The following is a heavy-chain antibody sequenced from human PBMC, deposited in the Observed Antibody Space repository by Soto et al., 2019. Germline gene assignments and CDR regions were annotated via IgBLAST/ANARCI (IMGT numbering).Heavy chain of an antibody. J-gene: IGHJ3*02. CDR3: ARYSGLVVRAFDI. Sequence: GESLKISCKGSGYKPSTWHNFTSYWIAWVRQMPGEGLEWMGIIYPGDSDTRYSPSFQGQVTISADKSISTAYLQWSSLKASDTAMYYCARYSGLVVRAFDIWGQGTMVTVSS. CDR2: IYPGDSDT. D-gene: IGHD2-15*01. V-gene: IGHV5-51*01. CDR1: GYKPSTWHNFTSYW.